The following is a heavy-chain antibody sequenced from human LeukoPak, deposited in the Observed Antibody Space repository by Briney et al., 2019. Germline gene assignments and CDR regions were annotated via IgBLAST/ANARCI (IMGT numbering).Heavy chain of an antibody. V-gene: IGHV3-23*01. Sequence: GGSLRLSCAASGFTFSTYALSWVRQAPGKGLEWVSAISPGGDRTYYADPVKGRFAISRDNSKNTLYLQMHSLRAEDTAVHYCAKSVTADPWGQGTLVTVSS. CDR3: AKSVTADP. J-gene: IGHJ5*02. CDR1: GFTFSTYA. D-gene: IGHD4-23*01. CDR2: ISPGGDRT.